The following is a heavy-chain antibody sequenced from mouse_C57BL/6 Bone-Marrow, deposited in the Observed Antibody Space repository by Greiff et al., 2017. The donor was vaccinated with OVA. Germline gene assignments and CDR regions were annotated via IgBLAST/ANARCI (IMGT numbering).Heavy chain of an antibody. CDR3: ARTLPYYAMDY. D-gene: IGHD2-10*01. CDR1: GYTFTSYW. J-gene: IGHJ4*01. V-gene: IGHV1-69*01. CDR2: IDPSDSYT. Sequence: VHLVESGAELVMPGASVKLSCKASGYTFTSYWMHWVKQRPGQGLEWIGEIDPSDSYTNYNQKFKGKSTLTVDKSSSTAYMQLSSLTSEDSAVYYCARTLPYYAMDYWGQGTSVTVSS.